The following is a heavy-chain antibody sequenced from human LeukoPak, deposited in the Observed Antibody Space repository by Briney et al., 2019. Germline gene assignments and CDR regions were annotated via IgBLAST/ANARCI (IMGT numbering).Heavy chain of an antibody. CDR2: INSDGSTT. V-gene: IGHV3-74*01. Sequence: GGSLRLSCAASGFTFSSYSMNWVRQAPGKGLVWVSRINSDGSTTSHADSVKGRFTISRDNAKNTLYLQMNSLRDEDTAVYYCARTDYYDLSKYYDYWGQGALVTVSS. D-gene: IGHD3-22*01. CDR1: GFTFSSYS. J-gene: IGHJ4*02. CDR3: ARTDYYDLSKYYDY.